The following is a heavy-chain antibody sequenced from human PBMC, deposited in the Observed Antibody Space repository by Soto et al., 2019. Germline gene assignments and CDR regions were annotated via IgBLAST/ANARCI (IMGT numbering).Heavy chain of an antibody. CDR1: GFTFSRYG. Sequence: QVQLVESGGGVVQPGRSLRLSCAASGFTFSRYGMHWVRQAPGKGLEWVAVIWYDGYHKYYADSVKGQFTISRDNSKNTLYLQMNSLRAEDTAVYYCARESYYGSGIYAFFDYWGQGTLVTVSS. CDR3: ARESYYGSGIYAFFDY. J-gene: IGHJ4*02. CDR2: IWYDGYHK. V-gene: IGHV3-33*01. D-gene: IGHD3-10*01.